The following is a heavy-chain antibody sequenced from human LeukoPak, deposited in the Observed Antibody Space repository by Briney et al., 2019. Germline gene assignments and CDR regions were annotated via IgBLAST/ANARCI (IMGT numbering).Heavy chain of an antibody. CDR1: GGSFSGYY. J-gene: IGHJ5*02. Sequence: PSETLSLTCVVYGGSFSGYYWSWIRQPPGKGLEWIGEINHSGSTNYNPSLKSRVTISVDTSKNQFSLKLSSVTAADTAVYYCARALRGTDDFWSGYSRGNWFDPWGQGTLVTVSS. CDR2: INHSGST. V-gene: IGHV4-34*01. D-gene: IGHD3-3*01. CDR3: ARALRGTDDFWSGYSRGNWFDP.